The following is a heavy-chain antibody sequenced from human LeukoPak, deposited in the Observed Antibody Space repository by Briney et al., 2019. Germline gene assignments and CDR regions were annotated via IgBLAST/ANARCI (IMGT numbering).Heavy chain of an antibody. CDR1: GFTFSSYS. V-gene: IGHV3-30*18. J-gene: IGHJ4*02. Sequence: PGGSLRLSCAASGFTFSSYSMSWVRQAPGKGLEWVAVISYDGSNKYYADSVKGRFTISRDNSKNTLYLQMNSLRAEDTAVYYCAKSGGSSGKALGYWGQGTLVTVSS. CDR2: ISYDGSNK. D-gene: IGHD3-22*01. CDR3: AKSGGSSGKALGY.